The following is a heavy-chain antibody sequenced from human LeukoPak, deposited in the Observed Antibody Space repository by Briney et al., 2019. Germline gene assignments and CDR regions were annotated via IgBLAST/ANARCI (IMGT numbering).Heavy chain of an antibody. CDR3: ARLSVRTLYYFDY. J-gene: IGHJ4*02. D-gene: IGHD1/OR15-1a*01. Sequence: GESLKLSCKGSGYSFTSYWLGWVRQMHGKGLEWMAIIYPGDSDTRYSPSFQGQVTISADKSISTAYLQWSSLKASDTAMYYCARLSVRTLYYFDYWGQGTLVTVSS. CDR2: IYPGDSDT. V-gene: IGHV5-51*01. CDR1: GYSFTSYW.